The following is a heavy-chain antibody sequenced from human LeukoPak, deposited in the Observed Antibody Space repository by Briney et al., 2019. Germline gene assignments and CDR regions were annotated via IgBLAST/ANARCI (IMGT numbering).Heavy chain of an antibody. CDR2: IYTSGST. Sequence: SETLSLTCTVSGGSISSSSYYWSWIRQPAGKGLDWIGRIYTSGSTNYNPSLKSRVTISVDTSKNQFSLKLSSVTAADTAVYYCARETFVVVPAALDYWGQGTLVTVSS. CDR1: GGSISSSSYY. J-gene: IGHJ4*02. D-gene: IGHD2-2*01. V-gene: IGHV4-61*02. CDR3: ARETFVVVPAALDY.